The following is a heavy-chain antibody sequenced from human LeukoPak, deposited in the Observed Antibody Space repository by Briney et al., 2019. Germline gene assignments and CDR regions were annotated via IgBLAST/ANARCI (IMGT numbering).Heavy chain of an antibody. CDR3: TTGSYVWGSIIVPWDYYGLDV. CDR2: IKSKSEGGTK. V-gene: IGHV3-15*01. Sequence: GGSLRLSCAASGITFTKAWVSWVRQAPGKGLEWVGRIKSKSEGGTKDYRAPVKGRFTISRDDSKRMVYLQMNGLKIEDTALYYCTTGSYVWGSIIVPWDYYGLDVWGRGTTVTVSS. CDR1: GITFTKAW. J-gene: IGHJ6*02. D-gene: IGHD3-16*01.